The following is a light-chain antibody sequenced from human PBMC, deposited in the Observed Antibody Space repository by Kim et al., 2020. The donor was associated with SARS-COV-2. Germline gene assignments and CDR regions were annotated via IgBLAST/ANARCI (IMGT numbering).Light chain of an antibody. V-gene: IGLV2-14*03. Sequence: GQSITISCTGTDSDIGYYDFVSWYQQHPGTVPKLMMYDVTHRPSGVSNRFSGSKSGNTASLTISGLQADDEADYYCCAYTTTNTVLFGGGTKVTVL. CDR1: DSDIGYYDF. J-gene: IGLJ2*01. CDR2: DVT. CDR3: CAYTTTNTVL.